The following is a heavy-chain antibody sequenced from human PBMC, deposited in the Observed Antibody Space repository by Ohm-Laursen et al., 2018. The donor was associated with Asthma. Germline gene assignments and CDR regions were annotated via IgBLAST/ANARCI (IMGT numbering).Heavy chain of an antibody. CDR3: ARTPRDFDWLLDY. Sequence: ASVKVSCKASGGTFSNYVITWLRQAPGQGLEWMGGIIPMFGTAEYPQKFQARVTISADESTSTAYMELSSLRSDDTAVYYCARTPRDFDWLLDYWGQGTLVTVSS. CDR2: IIPMFGTA. J-gene: IGHJ4*02. D-gene: IGHD3-9*01. V-gene: IGHV1-69*01. CDR1: GGTFSNYV.